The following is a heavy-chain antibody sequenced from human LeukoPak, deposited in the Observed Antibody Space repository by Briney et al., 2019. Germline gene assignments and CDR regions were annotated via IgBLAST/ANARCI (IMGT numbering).Heavy chain of an antibody. CDR1: GGSISSYY. CDR2: IYTSGST. Sequence: SETLSLTCTVSGGSISSYYWSWIRQPAGKGLEWIGRIYTSGSTNYNPSLKSRVTMSVDTSKNQFSLKLSSVTAADTAVYYCARDPQWGNDILGWFDPWGQGTLGTVSS. V-gene: IGHV4-4*07. CDR3: ARDPQWGNDILGWFDP. D-gene: IGHD2-8*01. J-gene: IGHJ5*02.